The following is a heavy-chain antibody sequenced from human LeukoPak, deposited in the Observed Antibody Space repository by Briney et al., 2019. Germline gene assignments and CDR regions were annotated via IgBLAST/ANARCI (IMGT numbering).Heavy chain of an antibody. CDR2: IYYSGST. J-gene: IGHJ4*02. D-gene: IGHD2/OR15-2a*01. Sequence: SETLSLTCAVYGGSFSGYYWSWIRQPPGKGLEWIGYIYYSGSTNYNPSLKSRVTISVDTSKNQFSLKLSSVTAADTAVYYCASGVLQGDYFDYWGQGTLVTVSS. CDR1: GGSFSGYY. CDR3: ASGVLQGDYFDY. V-gene: IGHV4-59*12.